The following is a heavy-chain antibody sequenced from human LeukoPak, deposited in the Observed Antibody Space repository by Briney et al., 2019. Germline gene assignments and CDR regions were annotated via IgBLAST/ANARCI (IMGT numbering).Heavy chain of an antibody. CDR1: GYTFSNYG. V-gene: IGHV1-18*01. J-gene: IGHJ5*02. Sequence: GASVKVSCKASGYTFSNYGISWMRQAPGQGLEWMGWISAYSGNTNYAQKLQDRVTMTTDTSTSTAYMELRSLRSDGTAVYYCARGSAAVTTFDPWGQGTLVTVSS. CDR3: ARGSAAVTTFDP. CDR2: ISAYSGNT. D-gene: IGHD6-13*01.